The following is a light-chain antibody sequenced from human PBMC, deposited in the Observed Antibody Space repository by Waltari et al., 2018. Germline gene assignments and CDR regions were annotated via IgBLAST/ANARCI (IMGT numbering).Light chain of an antibody. CDR3: QQYGSSPLFT. V-gene: IGKV3-20*01. J-gene: IGKJ3*01. Sequence: EIVLTQSPATLSLSPGERATLSCRASQSVSSSYLAWFQQKPGQAPRLLIYAASSRATGIPDRFSGSGSGTDVTLTISRLEPEDFAVYYCQQYGSSPLFTFGPGTKVDIK. CDR1: QSVSSSY. CDR2: AAS.